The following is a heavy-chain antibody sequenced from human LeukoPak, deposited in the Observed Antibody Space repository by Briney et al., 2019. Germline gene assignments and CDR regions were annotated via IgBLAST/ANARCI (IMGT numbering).Heavy chain of an antibody. Sequence: SETLSLTCTVSGGSISGYYWSWIRQPPGKGLEWIGYIYYSGSTDYDPSLKSRVTMSVDTSKNQFSLKLSSVTAADTAVYYCARDPRPWGQGTLVTVSS. V-gene: IGHV4-59*12. CDR3: ARDPRP. CDR2: IYYSGST. J-gene: IGHJ5*02. CDR1: GGSISGYY.